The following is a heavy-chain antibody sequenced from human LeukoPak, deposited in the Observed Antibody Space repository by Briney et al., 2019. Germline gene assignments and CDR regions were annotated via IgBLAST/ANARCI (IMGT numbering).Heavy chain of an antibody. V-gene: IGHV1-2*02. D-gene: IGHD1-26*01. CDR1: GYTFTGYY. CDR2: INPNSGGT. Sequence: ASVKVFCKASGYTFTGYYMHWVRQAPGQGLEWMGWINPNSGGTNYAQKFQGRVTMTRDTSISTAYMELSRLRSDDTAVYYCARPRAIVGAIDYWGQGTLVTVSS. J-gene: IGHJ4*02. CDR3: ARPRAIVGAIDY.